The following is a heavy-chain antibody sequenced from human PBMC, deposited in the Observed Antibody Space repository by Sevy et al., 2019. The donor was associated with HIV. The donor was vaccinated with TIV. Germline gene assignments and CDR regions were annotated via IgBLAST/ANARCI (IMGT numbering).Heavy chain of an antibody. Sequence: GGSLRLSCAASGFSISNNYTAWVRQAPGKGLEWVSVMYSGGSPYYADSVKGRFALSRDMSKNTVYLQMNSLGAEDTAVYYCARGYCGGGSCTAFDPWGQGTLVTVSS. CDR1: GFSISNNY. CDR3: ARGYCGGGSCTAFDP. CDR2: MYSGGSP. V-gene: IGHV3-53*01. J-gene: IGHJ5*02. D-gene: IGHD2-15*01.